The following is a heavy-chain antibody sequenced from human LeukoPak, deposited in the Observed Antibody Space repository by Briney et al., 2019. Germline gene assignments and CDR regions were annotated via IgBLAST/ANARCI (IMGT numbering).Heavy chain of an antibody. CDR3: AITAPYSSGWYSFDY. D-gene: IGHD6-19*01. CDR2: VDHTGST. J-gene: IGHJ4*02. CDR1: DDSITMYY. Sequence: SETLSLTCTVSDDSITMYYWTWIRQPPGKGLEWIGYVDHTGSTKFNPSLNGRVSISRDTSNNFFSLRLRSVTAADTAVYYCAITAPYSSGWYSFDYWGQGTLVTASS. V-gene: IGHV4-59*01.